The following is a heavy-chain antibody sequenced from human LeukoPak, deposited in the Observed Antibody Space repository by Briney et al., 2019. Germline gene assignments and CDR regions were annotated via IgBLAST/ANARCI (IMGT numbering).Heavy chain of an antibody. D-gene: IGHD3-22*01. V-gene: IGHV4-4*07. CDR2: ISTSEST. CDR1: GGSISIYY. CDR3: ARGQGDYDSGAYYYYYMDV. J-gene: IGHJ6*03. Sequence: SETLSLTCTVSGGSISIYYWNWIRQPAGKGLEWIGRISTSESTQYNPSLKSRVTMSLDTSKNQFYLTLSSVTAADTAVYYCARGQGDYDSGAYYYYYMDVWGKGTTVTISS.